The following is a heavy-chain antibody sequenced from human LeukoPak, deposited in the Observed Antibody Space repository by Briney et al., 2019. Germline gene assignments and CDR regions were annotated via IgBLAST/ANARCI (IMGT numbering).Heavy chain of an antibody. J-gene: IGHJ6*03. CDR3: ARLHYYYYYMDV. Sequence: SETLSLTCTVSGGSISSSSYYWGWIRQPPGKGLEWIGSIYYSGSTYYNPSLKSRVTISVDTSKNQFSLKLGSVTAADTAVYYCARLHYYYYYMDVWGKGTTVTVSS. V-gene: IGHV4-39*01. CDR1: GGSISSSSYY. CDR2: IYYSGST.